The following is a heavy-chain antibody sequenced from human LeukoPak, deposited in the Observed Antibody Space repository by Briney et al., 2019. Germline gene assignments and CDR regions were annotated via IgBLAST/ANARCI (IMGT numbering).Heavy chain of an antibody. V-gene: IGHV3-30*02. CDR3: ARAGGYSSGWYGAGYWFDP. D-gene: IGHD6-19*01. J-gene: IGHJ5*02. CDR2: IRYDGSNK. Sequence: GGSLRLSCAASGFTFSSYGMHWVRQAPGKGLEWVAFIRYDGSNKYYADSVKGRFTISRDNSKNTLYLQMNSLRAEDTAVYYCARAGGYSSGWYGAGYWFDPWGQGTLVTVSS. CDR1: GFTFSSYG.